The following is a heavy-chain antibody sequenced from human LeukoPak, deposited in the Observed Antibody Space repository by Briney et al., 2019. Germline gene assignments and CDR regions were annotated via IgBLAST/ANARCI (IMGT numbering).Heavy chain of an antibody. J-gene: IGHJ5*02. CDR2: ISWNSGSI. CDR3: ARGPQFSGPGWFDP. Sequence: GGSLRLSCAASRFTFDDYAMHWVRQAPGKGLEWVSGISWNSGSIGYADSVKGRFTISRDNAKNSLYLQMNSLRAEDTAIYYCARGPQFSGPGWFDPWGQGTLVTVSS. D-gene: IGHD3-10*01. CDR1: RFTFDDYA. V-gene: IGHV3-9*01.